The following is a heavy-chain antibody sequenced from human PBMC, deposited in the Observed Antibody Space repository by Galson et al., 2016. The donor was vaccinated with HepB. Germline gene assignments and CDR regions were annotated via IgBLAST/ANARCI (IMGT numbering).Heavy chain of an antibody. CDR2: IYHTGST. CDR3: AGLPGGSYYGLDV. D-gene: IGHD3-10*01. CDR1: GGSISSGGYY. J-gene: IGHJ6*02. V-gene: IGHV4-31*03. Sequence: QVQLHESGPGLVKPSQTLSLTCTVSGGSISSGGYYWTWIRQHPGKGLEWIGYIYHTGSTFYNPSLNSRIIISVDTVKNQVSLRLSSVTAADRAVYYCAGLPGGSYYGLDVWGQGTTVTVSS.